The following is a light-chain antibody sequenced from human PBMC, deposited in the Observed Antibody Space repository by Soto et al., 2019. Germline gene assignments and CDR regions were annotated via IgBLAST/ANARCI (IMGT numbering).Light chain of an antibody. V-gene: IGLV1-44*01. Sequence: QPVLTQPPSASGTPGQRVTISCSGSSSNLGSDTVNWYQQLPGTAPKLLIYSNNQRPSGVPDRFSGSKSGTSASLAISGPRSEDEADYYCAGWYDSLNGMVFGGGTKLTVL. CDR2: SNN. CDR3: AGWYDSLNGMV. CDR1: SSNLGSDT. J-gene: IGLJ2*01.